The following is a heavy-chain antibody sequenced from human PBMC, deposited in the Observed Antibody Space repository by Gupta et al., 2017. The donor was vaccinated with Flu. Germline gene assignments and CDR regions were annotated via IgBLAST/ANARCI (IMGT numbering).Heavy chain of an antibody. J-gene: IGHJ4*02. D-gene: IGHD3-22*01. V-gene: IGHV4-38-2*01. CDR1: GDSLSSGFY. CDR2: AYHSAIT. CDR3: ARAASYDDSSGYFVY. Sequence: QVQLQESGPGRLQPSETLSLTSAVSGDSLSSGFYRGWIRQSPGKGLEWIGSAYHSAITYYNPSLLSRATISVDTSKNQFSLSLSSVTAADTAVYYCARAASYDDSSGYFVYWGQGTLVTVSS.